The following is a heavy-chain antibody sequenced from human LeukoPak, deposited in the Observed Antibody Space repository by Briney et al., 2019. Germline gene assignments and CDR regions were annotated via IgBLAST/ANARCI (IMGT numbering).Heavy chain of an antibody. D-gene: IGHD3-10*01. CDR1: GFTFSSYS. CDR3: AREGFGSLGWTLYYFDY. CDR2: ISSSSSTI. Sequence: GVSLRLSCAASGFTFSSYSMNWVRQAPGRGLEWVSYISSSSSTIYYADSVKGRFAISRDHAKNSLYLQMNSLRAEDTAVYYCAREGFGSLGWTLYYFDYWGQGTLVTVSS. J-gene: IGHJ4*02. V-gene: IGHV3-48*01.